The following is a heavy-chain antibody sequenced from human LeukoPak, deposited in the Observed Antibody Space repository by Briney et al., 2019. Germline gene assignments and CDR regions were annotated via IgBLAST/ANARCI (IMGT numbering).Heavy chain of an antibody. D-gene: IGHD3-22*01. CDR3: ASRNQYYYDSSGIGGFDY. J-gene: IGHJ4*02. Sequence: SVKVSCKASGGTFSSYTISWVRQAPGQGLEWMGRIIPILSVANYAQKFQGRVTITADKSTGAAYMELSSLRSEDTAVYYCASRNQYYYDSSGIGGFDYWGQGTLVTVSS. CDR1: GGTFSSYT. CDR2: IIPILSVA. V-gene: IGHV1-69*02.